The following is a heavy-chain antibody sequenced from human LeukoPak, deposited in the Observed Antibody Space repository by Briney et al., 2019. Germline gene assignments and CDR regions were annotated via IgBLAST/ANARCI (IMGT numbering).Heavy chain of an antibody. CDR3: ARAQGLGYCSGGSCYGFAFDI. CDR2: ISSSGSTI. CDR1: GFTFSSYA. Sequence: PGGSLRLSCAASGFTFSSYAMSWVRQAPGKGLEWVSYISSSGSTIYYADSVKGRFTISSDNAKNSLYLQMNSLRAEDTAVYYCARAQGLGYCSGGSCYGFAFDIWGQGTVVTVSS. J-gene: IGHJ3*02. V-gene: IGHV3-48*04. D-gene: IGHD2-15*01.